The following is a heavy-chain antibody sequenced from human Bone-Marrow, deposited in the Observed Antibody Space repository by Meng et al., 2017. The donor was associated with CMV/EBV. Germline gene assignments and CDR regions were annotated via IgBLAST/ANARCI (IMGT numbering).Heavy chain of an antibody. CDR2: IYYSGST. V-gene: IGHV4-31*02. CDR3: AGLRSYDSSGYYLDY. Sequence: GSISRGGYYWSWIRQHPGKGLEWIGYIYYSGSTYYNPSLKSRVTTSVDTSKNQFSLKLSSVTAADTAVYYCAGLRSYDSSGYYLDYWGQGTLVTVSS. CDR1: GSISRGGYY. D-gene: IGHD3-22*01. J-gene: IGHJ4*02.